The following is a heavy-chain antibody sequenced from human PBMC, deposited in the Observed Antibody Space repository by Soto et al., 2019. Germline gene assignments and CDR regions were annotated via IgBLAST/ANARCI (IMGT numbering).Heavy chain of an antibody. D-gene: IGHD3-22*01. V-gene: IGHV3-49*04. Sequence: PGGSLRLSCTASGFTFGDYAISCVRQAPGRGLEWVGFIRRKAHGGTSEYAASVKARFTITRDDSKSIAYLQMNSLKTEDTAVYYWSRGRDSSCYYFTPYWGQGTLVTVAS. CDR2: IRRKAHGGTS. CDR1: GFTFGDYA. CDR3: SRGRDSSCYYFTPY. J-gene: IGHJ1*01.